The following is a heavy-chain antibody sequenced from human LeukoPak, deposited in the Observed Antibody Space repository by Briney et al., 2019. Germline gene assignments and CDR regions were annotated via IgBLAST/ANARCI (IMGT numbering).Heavy chain of an antibody. V-gene: IGHV4-34*01. D-gene: IGHD1-26*01. CDR3: ARTFSESYYYYGMDV. J-gene: IGHJ6*02. CDR1: GGSFSGYY. CDR2: INHSGST. Sequence: SETLSLTCAVYGGSFSGYYWNWIRQPPGKGLEWIGEINHSGSTHYNPSLKSRVTISVDTSKNQFSLKLSSVTAADTAVYYCARTFSESYYYYGMDVWGQGTTVTVSS.